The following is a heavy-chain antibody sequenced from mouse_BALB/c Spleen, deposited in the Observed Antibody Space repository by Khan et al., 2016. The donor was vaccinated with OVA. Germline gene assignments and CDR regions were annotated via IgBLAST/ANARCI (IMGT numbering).Heavy chain of an antibody. CDR3: ARGNWAY. D-gene: IGHD4-1*01. V-gene: IGHV5-17*02. Sequence: EVELVESGGGLVQPGGSRKLSCAASGFTFSSFGMHWVSQAPEKGLEWVAYINSGSTTIYYADPVKGRFTISRDNPKNTLFLQMTSLRSEDTAMYYCARGNWAYWGQGTTLTVSS. J-gene: IGHJ2*01. CDR1: GFTFSSFG. CDR2: INSGSTTI.